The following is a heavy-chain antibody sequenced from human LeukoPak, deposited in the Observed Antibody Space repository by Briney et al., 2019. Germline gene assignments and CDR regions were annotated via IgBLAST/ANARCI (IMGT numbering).Heavy chain of an antibody. CDR3: ARGGPYYYDSSGYFDY. J-gene: IGHJ4*02. Sequence: GGSLRLSCAASGFTFSSYWMSWVRQAPGKGLEWVANIKQDGSEINYADSVKGRFTISRDNAKNSLYLQMNSLRAEDTAVYYCARGGPYYYDSSGYFDYWGQGTLVTVSS. D-gene: IGHD3-22*01. CDR1: GFTFSSYW. V-gene: IGHV3-7*01. CDR2: IKQDGSEI.